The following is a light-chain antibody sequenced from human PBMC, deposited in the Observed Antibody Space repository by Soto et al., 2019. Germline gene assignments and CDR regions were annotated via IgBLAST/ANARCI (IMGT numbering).Light chain of an antibody. CDR1: QSVSIN. Sequence: ERVMTQSPATLSVSPVERATLSCRASQSVSINVAWYQQKPGQAPRLVMFDASTRATGIPARFRGSGSGTEFTLTINSLQSEDFGVYYCHQYDNWPQTFGQGTKVEIK. CDR3: HQYDNWPQT. V-gene: IGKV3-15*01. J-gene: IGKJ1*01. CDR2: DAS.